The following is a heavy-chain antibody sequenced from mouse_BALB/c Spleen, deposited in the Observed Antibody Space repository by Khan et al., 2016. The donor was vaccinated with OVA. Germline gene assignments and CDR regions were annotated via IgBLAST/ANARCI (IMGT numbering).Heavy chain of an antibody. V-gene: IGHV2-6-1*01. CDR3: ARQPYYHYRLMDY. CDR2: IWSDGST. CDR1: GFSLTNYA. J-gene: IGHJ4*01. D-gene: IGHD2-4*01. Sequence: QVQLKESGPGLVAPSQSLSITCTISGFSLTNYAVHWVRQPPGKGLEWLVVIWSDGSTTYNSALKSRLTITKDNSKSQVFLKMNSLQTDDTAIYFCARQPYYHYRLMDYWGQGTSVTVSS.